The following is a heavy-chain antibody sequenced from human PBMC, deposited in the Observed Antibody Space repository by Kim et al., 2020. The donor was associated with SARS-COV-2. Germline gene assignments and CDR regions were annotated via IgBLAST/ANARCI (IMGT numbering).Heavy chain of an antibody. V-gene: IGHV4-4*07. D-gene: IGHD1-20*01. Sequence: SETLSLTCTVSGDSISSSYWSWIRQPAGKRLEWIGRLYPSGSSNYNPSLKSRVTMSVDTSKNQFSLKLSSVTAADTAVYYCARGANWNQGCMDVWGLGTTVIVSS. J-gene: IGHJ6*02. CDR3: ARGANWNQGCMDV. CDR2: LYPSGSS. CDR1: GDSISSSY.